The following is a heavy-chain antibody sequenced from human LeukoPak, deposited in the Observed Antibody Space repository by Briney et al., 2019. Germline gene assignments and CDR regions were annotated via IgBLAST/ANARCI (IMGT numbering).Heavy chain of an antibody. J-gene: IGHJ4*02. CDR3: ATMKAVRVHDFRSGSPDY. V-gene: IGHV4-61*01. Sequence: SETLSRTYTLSGDSIRSASHYWTWIRQPPGKGLEWIGYIYHSGTTNYNPSLRSRVTISVVTSKNQFSLKLSSVTAADTAVYYCATMKAVRVHDFRSGSPDYWRGTPLVTVSS. CDR2: IYHSGTT. D-gene: IGHD3-3*01. CDR1: GDSIRSASHY.